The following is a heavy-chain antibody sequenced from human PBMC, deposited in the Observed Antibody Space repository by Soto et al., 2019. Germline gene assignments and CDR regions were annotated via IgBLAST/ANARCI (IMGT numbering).Heavy chain of an antibody. Sequence: GPPLTISCQTSGYTFTNYWIGWLRQMPGGGLEWLGLIFPRDFDVRYSPSFEGQVTISADRSTATAVLQWRSLEASDSALYFCARLVSLLQPIDSWGQGTPVTVSS. J-gene: IGHJ5*01. CDR1: GYTFTNYW. CDR3: ARLVSLLQPIDS. V-gene: IGHV5-51*01. D-gene: IGHD2-15*01. CDR2: IFPRDFDV.